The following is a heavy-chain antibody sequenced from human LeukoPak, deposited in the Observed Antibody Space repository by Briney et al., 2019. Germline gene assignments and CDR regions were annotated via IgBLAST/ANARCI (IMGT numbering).Heavy chain of an antibody. J-gene: IGHJ3*02. CDR2: ISYDGSNK. Sequence: GGSLRLSCAASGFTFSSYGMHWVRQAPGKGLEWVAVISYDGSNKYYADSVKGRFTISRDNSKNTLYLQMNSLRAEDTAVYYCASQKGYRELVDAFDIWGQGTMVTVSS. CDR1: GFTFSSYG. CDR3: ASQKGYRELVDAFDI. V-gene: IGHV3-30*03. D-gene: IGHD1-26*01.